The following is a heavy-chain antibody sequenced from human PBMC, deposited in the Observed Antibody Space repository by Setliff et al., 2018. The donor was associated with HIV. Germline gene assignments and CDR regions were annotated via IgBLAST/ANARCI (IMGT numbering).Heavy chain of an antibody. D-gene: IGHD5-12*01. CDR1: GFTFSSYW. V-gene: IGHV3-74*01. J-gene: IGHJ4*02. CDR2: NSNDGTRT. Sequence: GESLRLSCAASGFTFSSYWMHWVRQAPGKGLVWVSHNSNDGTRTNYADSVKGRFSISRDNAKNTLYLQMNNLRAEDTAVYYCVTSPNIVSRWGQGTLVTVSS. CDR3: VTSPNIVSR.